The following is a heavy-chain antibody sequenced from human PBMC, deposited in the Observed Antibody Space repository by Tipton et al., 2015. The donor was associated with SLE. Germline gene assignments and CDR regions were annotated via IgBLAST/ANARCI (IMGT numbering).Heavy chain of an antibody. CDR1: GGSISSSNW. V-gene: IGHV4-4*02. CDR2: IYHSGST. Sequence: TLSLTCAVSGGSISSSNWWSWVRQPPGKGLEWIGEIYHSGSTNYNPSLKSRVTISLDTSKNQFSLSLKLSSVTAADTAVYYCASSLSPDAFDIWGQGTMVTVSS. J-gene: IGHJ3*02. CDR3: ASSLSPDAFDI.